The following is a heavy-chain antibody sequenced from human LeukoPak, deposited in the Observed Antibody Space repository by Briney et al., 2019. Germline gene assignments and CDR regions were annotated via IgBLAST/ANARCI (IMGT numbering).Heavy chain of an antibody. CDR2: ISSSSSTI. J-gene: IGHJ4*02. CDR3: AREGWSGIDY. CDR1: GGSFSGYY. Sequence: PSETLSLTCAVYGGSFSGYYWNWVRQAPGKGLEWVSYISSSSSTIYYADSVKGRFTISRDNAKNSLYLQMNSLRAEDTAVYYCAREGWSGIDYWGQGTLDTVSS. V-gene: IGHV3-48*01. D-gene: IGHD3-3*01.